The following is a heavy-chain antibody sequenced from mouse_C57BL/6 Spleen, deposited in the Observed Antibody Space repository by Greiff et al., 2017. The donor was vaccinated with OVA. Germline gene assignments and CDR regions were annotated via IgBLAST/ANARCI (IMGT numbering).Heavy chain of an antibody. V-gene: IGHV5-9*01. CDR2: ISGGGGNT. CDR1: GFTFSSYT. D-gene: IGHD2-5*01. Sequence: DVMLVESGGGLVKPGGSLKLSCAASGFTFSSYTMSWVRQTPEKRLEWVATISGGGGNTYYPDSVKGRFTISRDNAKNTLYLQMSSLRSEDTALYYCARPTYSNYVWFAYWGQGTLVTVSA. CDR3: ARPTYSNYVWFAY. J-gene: IGHJ3*01.